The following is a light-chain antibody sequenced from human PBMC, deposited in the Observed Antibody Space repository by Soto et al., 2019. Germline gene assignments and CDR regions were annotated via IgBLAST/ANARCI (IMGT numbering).Light chain of an antibody. Sequence: EIVMTQSPATLSVSPGERATLSCRASQSVGSNLAWYQQKPGQAPRLLIYGASTRATGIPARFSGSGSGTEFTLTISSLQSEYFALYFCQQYNNWPPDRTFGQGTKVEIK. V-gene: IGKV3-15*01. J-gene: IGKJ1*01. CDR1: QSVGSN. CDR2: GAS. CDR3: QQYNNWPPDRT.